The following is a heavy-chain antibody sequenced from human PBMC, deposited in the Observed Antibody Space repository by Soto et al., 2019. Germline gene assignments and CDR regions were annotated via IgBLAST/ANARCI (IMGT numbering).Heavy chain of an antibody. V-gene: IGHV4-4*02. D-gene: IGHD1-26*01. CDR3: ATRGIVGPIY. Sequence: QVQLQESGTGLVEPSGTLSLTCNVYDGSINNGDWCSWVRQPPGKGLEWIGEVYHNGNTNYNASLKGRVTVSVDKSRNQFSLRLTSVTPADTAVYYCATRGIVGPIYWGQGTLVTVSS. CDR2: VYHNGNT. J-gene: IGHJ4*02. CDR1: DGSINNGDW.